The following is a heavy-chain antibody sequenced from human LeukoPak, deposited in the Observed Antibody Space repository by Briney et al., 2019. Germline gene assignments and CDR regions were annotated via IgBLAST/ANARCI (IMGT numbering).Heavy chain of an antibody. CDR1: GYSISSGYY. J-gene: IGHJ3*02. CDR3: ARDGYIAVAGRSSGDAFDI. CDR2: IYHSGST. D-gene: IGHD6-19*01. Sequence: SETLSLTCAVSGYSISSGYYWGWIRQPPGKGLEWIGGIYHSGSTYYNPSLKSRVTISVDTSKNQFSLKLSSVTAADTAVYYCARDGYIAVAGRSSGDAFDIWGQGTMVTVSS. V-gene: IGHV4-38-2*02.